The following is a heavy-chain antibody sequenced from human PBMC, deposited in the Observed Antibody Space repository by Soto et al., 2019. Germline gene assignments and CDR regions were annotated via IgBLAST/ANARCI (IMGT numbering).Heavy chain of an antibody. CDR1: GFTFSSYA. D-gene: IGHD2-2*02. CDR2: ISGSGGST. J-gene: IGHJ6*02. Sequence: GGSLRLSCAASGFTFSSYAMSWVRQAPGKGLEWVSAISGSGGSTYYADSVKGRFTISRDNSKNTLYLQMNSLRAEDTAVYYCAKVTPDIVLVPAAIVSYYYGMDVWGQGTTVTVSS. V-gene: IGHV3-23*01. CDR3: AKVTPDIVLVPAAIVSYYYGMDV.